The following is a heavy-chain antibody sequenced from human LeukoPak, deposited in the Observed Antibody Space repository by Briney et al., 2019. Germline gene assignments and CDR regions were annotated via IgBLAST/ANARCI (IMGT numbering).Heavy chain of an antibody. V-gene: IGHV1-69*05. CDR2: IIPIFGTA. Sequence: VASVKVSXKASGGTFSSYAISWVRQAPGQGLEWMGRIIPIFGTANYAQKFQGRVTITTDESTSTAYMELSSLRSEDTAVYYCARDDYDSSFDYWGQGTLVTVSS. J-gene: IGHJ4*02. CDR3: ARDDYDSSFDY. D-gene: IGHD3-22*01. CDR1: GGTFSSYA.